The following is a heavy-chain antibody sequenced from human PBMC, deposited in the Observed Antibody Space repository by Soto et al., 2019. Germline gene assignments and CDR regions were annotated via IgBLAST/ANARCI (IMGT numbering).Heavy chain of an antibody. CDR3: VKRAGAAAVAGTEFDY. Sequence: GGSLRLSCAASGFTFSSYAMSWVRQAPGKGLEWVSAISGSGGSTYYADSVKGRFTISRDNSKNTLYLQMNSLRAEDTAVYYCVKRAGAAAVAGTEFDYWGKGTLVTFSS. D-gene: IGHD6-19*01. J-gene: IGHJ4*02. CDR1: GFTFSSYA. V-gene: IGHV3-23*01. CDR2: ISGSGGST.